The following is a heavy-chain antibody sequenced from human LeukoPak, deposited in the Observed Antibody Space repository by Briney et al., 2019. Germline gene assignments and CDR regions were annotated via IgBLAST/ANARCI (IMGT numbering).Heavy chain of an antibody. V-gene: IGHV3-49*04. CDR3: TRDVGHYDSSGANPDY. Sequence: AGGSLRLSCTASGFIFGDYAMSWVRQAPGKGLEWIGFIRSKAYGGTTEYAASVKGRFTISRDDSKSIAYLQMNSLKTEDTAVYYCTRDVGHYDSSGANPDYWGQGTLVTVSS. D-gene: IGHD3-22*01. CDR2: IRSKAYGGTT. J-gene: IGHJ4*02. CDR1: GFIFGDYA.